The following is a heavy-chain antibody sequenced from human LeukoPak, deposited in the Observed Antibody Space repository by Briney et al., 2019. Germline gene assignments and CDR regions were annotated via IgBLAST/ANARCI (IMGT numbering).Heavy chain of an antibody. D-gene: IGHD3-10*01. J-gene: IGHJ4*02. CDR2: IYYSGST. CDR3: ARDQTYSGSGIYTYFDY. V-gene: IGHV4-31*03. Sequence: KTSQTLYLTCTVPGGSISSGGYYWSWIRQHPGKGLEWIGYIYYSGSTYYNPSLKSRVTISVDTSKNQFSLKLTSVTAADTAVYYCARDQTYSGSGIYTYFDYWGQGILVTVSS. CDR1: GGSISSGGYY.